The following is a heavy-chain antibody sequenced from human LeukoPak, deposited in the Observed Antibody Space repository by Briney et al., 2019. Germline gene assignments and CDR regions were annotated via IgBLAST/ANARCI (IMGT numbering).Heavy chain of an antibody. J-gene: IGHJ4*02. D-gene: IGHD6-25*01. Sequence: PGGSLRLSCAVSGFTFSSYAMHWVRQAPGKGLEWVAVISYEGSSKYYADSVKGRFTISRDNAKNSLYLQMNSLRAEDTAVYYCASHPIAANDYWGQGTLVTVSS. CDR2: ISYEGSSK. V-gene: IGHV3-30-3*01. CDR1: GFTFSSYA. CDR3: ASHPIAANDY.